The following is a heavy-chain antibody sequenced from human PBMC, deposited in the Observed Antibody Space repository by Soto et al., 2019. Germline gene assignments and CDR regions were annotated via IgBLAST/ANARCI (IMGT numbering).Heavy chain of an antibody. CDR2: IGAYNGNT. Sequence: RASVKVSCKASGYTFASNGISWVRQAPGQGLEWMGWIGAYNGNTNYAQNFQGRVTMTKDTSTSTAYLEVRSLRSDDTAVYYCARDRITIFGVDGLNAMDVWGQGTTVTVSS. J-gene: IGHJ6*02. D-gene: IGHD3-3*01. CDR1: GYTFASNG. V-gene: IGHV1-18*01. CDR3: ARDRITIFGVDGLNAMDV.